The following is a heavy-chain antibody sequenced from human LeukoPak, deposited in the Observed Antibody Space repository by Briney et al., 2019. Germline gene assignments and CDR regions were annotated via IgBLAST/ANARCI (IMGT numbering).Heavy chain of an antibody. CDR2: INPNSGGT. CDR3: AREVYDILTGYHSWDY. CDR1: GYTFTGYY. V-gene: IGHV1-2*06. Sequence: ASVKVSCKASGYTFTGYYMHWVRQAPGQGLEWMGRINPNSGGTNYAQKFQGRVTMTRDTSISTAYMELSRLRSDDTAVYYCAREVYDILTGYHSWDYWGQGTLVTVSS. D-gene: IGHD3-9*01. J-gene: IGHJ4*02.